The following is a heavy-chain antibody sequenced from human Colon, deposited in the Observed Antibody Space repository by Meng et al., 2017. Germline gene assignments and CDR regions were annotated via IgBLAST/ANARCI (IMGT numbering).Heavy chain of an antibody. CDR2: ISSSGSYI. CDR3: ARDHPGPLEY. V-gene: IGHV3-21*01. D-gene: IGHD1-1*01. Sequence: EVQLVESGGGLVEPGGSLRLSCAASGFTFISYIMNWVRQAPGKGLEWVSSISSSGSYIYYADSVKGRFTISRDNAKNSLYLQMNSLRAEDTAVYYCARDHPGPLEYWGQGALVTVSS. J-gene: IGHJ4*02. CDR1: GFTFISYI.